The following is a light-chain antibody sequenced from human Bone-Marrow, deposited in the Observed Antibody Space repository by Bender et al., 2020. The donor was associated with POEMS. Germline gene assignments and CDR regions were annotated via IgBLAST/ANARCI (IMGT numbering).Light chain of an antibody. V-gene: IGLV2-8*01. CDR2: EVS. J-gene: IGLJ3*02. Sequence: QSALTQPASVSGSPGQSVTISCTGTSSDVGGYNLVSWYQQFPGQAPTLLIYEVSKRPSGVPDRFSASKSGNTASLTVSGLQAEDEADYYCSSYEGTNNLVFGGGTKLTVV. CDR1: SSDVGGYNL. CDR3: SSYEGTNNLV.